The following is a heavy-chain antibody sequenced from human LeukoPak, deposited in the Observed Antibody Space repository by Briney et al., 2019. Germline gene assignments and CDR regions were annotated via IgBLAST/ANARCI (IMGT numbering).Heavy chain of an antibody. J-gene: IGHJ6*02. Sequence: GGSLRLSCAASGFTFSSDGMHWVRQSPGRGLEWVSFLSFDGSNEFYADSLKGRFTISRDNSKDTLYLQMDSLRAEDAALYYCAREEHDYVWGSYRYYYYYGIDVWGQGTTVTVSS. V-gene: IGHV3-30*03. CDR1: GFTFSSDG. CDR3: AREEHDYVWGSYRYYYYYGIDV. CDR2: LSFDGSNE. D-gene: IGHD3-16*02.